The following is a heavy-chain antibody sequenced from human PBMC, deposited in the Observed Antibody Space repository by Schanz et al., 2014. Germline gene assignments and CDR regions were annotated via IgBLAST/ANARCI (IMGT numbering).Heavy chain of an antibody. J-gene: IGHJ6*03. CDR3: ARRHHFRSGPYYYYYMDV. D-gene: IGHD3-3*02. CDR1: GFTFSRYG. V-gene: IGHV3-48*04. Sequence: AQLVESGGGVVQPGRSLRLSCAASGFTFSRYGMHWVRQAPGKGLEWVSYISRSSSTIYYADSVRGRFTISRDNAKNSLYLQMNSLRAEDTAVYYCARRHHFRSGPYYYYYMDVWGKGTTVTVSS. CDR2: ISRSSSTI.